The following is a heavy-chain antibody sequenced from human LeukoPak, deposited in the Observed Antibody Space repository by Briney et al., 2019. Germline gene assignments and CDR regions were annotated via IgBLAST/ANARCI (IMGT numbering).Heavy chain of an antibody. CDR1: GFTFSSYS. Sequence: QPGGSLRLSCAASGFTFSSYSMNWVRQAPGKGLEWVSHITSIGSTIYYADSVRGRFTISRDNANNSVYLQMDGLRAEDTAVYYCARSYGGWFDPWGQGTLVTVSS. CDR3: ARSYGGWFDP. D-gene: IGHD3-10*01. CDR2: ITSIGSTI. V-gene: IGHV3-48*04. J-gene: IGHJ5*02.